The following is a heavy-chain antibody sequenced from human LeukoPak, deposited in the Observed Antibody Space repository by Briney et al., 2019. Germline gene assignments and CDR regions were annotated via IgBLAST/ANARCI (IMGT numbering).Heavy chain of an antibody. Sequence: GGSLRLSCAASGFTFSDYYMSWIRQAPGKGLEWVSYISSSGSTIYYADSVKGRFTISRDNAKSSLYLQMNSLRAEDTAVYYCARDNVMSSSSICGWFDPWGQGTLVTVSS. D-gene: IGHD6-6*01. CDR2: ISSSGSTI. CDR3: ARDNVMSSSSICGWFDP. CDR1: GFTFSDYY. J-gene: IGHJ5*02. V-gene: IGHV3-11*01.